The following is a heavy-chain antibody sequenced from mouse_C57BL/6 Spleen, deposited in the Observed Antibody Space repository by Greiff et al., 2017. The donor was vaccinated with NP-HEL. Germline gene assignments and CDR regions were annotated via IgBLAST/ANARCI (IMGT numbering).Heavy chain of an antibody. CDR1: GYSFTGYY. CDR2: INPSTGGT. D-gene: IGHD2-2*01. CDR3: ARAKVTIFDY. Sequence: VQLQQSGPELVKPGASFTISFKASGYSFTGYYMNWVKQSPEKSLEWIGEINPSTGGTSYNQKFKAKATLTVDKSSSTAYMQLKSLTSEDSAVYYCARAKVTIFDYWGQGTTLTVSS. J-gene: IGHJ2*01. V-gene: IGHV1-42*01.